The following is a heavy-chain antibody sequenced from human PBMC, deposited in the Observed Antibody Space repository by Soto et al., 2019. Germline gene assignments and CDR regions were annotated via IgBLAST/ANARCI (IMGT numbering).Heavy chain of an antibody. CDR2: IYHSGST. D-gene: IGHD6-6*01. CDR3: ARTQPVGGMDV. Sequence: SETLSLTCAVSGGSISSGGYSWSWIRQPPGKGLEWIGYIYHSGSTYYNPSLKSRVAISVDRSKNQFSLKLSSVTAADTAVYYCARTQPVGGMDVWGQGTTVTVS. V-gene: IGHV4-30-2*01. J-gene: IGHJ6*02. CDR1: GGSISSGGYS.